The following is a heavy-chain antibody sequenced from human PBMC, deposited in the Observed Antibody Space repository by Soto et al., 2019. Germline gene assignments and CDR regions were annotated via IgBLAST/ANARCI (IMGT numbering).Heavy chain of an antibody. V-gene: IGHV3-13*05. CDR3: ARTDRDFYGLDV. Sequence: EVQLVESGGGLVQPGGSLRLSCEASGFTFRNYDMHWVRQGTGKGLEWVSGISAAGDPDYADSVEGRFTISRENAQNSFFLQMYSLRVGDTAVYYCARTDRDFYGLDVWGQGTTVIVSS. J-gene: IGHJ6*02. CDR1: GFTFRNYD. CDR2: ISAAGDP.